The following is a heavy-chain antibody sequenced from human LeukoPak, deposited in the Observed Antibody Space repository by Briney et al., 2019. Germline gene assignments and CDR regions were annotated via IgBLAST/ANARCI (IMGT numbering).Heavy chain of an antibody. CDR2: IRYDGSNK. J-gene: IGHJ4*02. CDR1: GFTFSSYG. D-gene: IGHD5-18*01. Sequence: GGTLRLSCAASGFTFSSYGMHWVRQAPGKGLEWVAFIRYDGSNKYCADSVKGRFTISRDNAKNSLYLQMNSLRAEDTAVYYCARVYSYGNNDFDYWGQGTLVTVSS. V-gene: IGHV3-30*02. CDR3: ARVYSYGNNDFDY.